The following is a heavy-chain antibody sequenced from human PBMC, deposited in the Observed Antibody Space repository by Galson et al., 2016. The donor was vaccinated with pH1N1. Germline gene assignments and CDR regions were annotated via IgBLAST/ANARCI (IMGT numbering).Heavy chain of an antibody. CDR3: AKFCSTCPFDY. CDR1: QITFSDYA. D-gene: IGHD3-10*02. CDR2: ISGSGAST. V-gene: IGHV3-23*01. Sequence: SLRLSCAASQITFSDYAMSWVRQAPGKGLQWVSTISGSGASTYYAASVEGRFTISRDNSKSTLFLQLDRLRAEDTAVYYCAKFCSTCPFDYWGQGVLVVASA. J-gene: IGHJ4*02.